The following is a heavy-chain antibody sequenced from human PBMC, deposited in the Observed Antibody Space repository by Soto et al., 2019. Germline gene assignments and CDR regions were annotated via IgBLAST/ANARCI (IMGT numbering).Heavy chain of an antibody. CDR2: IYYSGST. Sequence: QVQLQESGPGLVKPSQTLSLTCTVSGGSISSGGYYWSWIRQHPGKGLEWIGYIYYSGSTYYNPSLKRRVPIAVDPPNTQFSLKLSSVTAADTAVFYCARGGVGGYYGDYPHFDYWGQGTLVTVSS. V-gene: IGHV4-31*03. J-gene: IGHJ4*02. CDR3: ARGGVGGYYGDYPHFDY. D-gene: IGHD4-17*01. CDR1: GGSISSGGYY.